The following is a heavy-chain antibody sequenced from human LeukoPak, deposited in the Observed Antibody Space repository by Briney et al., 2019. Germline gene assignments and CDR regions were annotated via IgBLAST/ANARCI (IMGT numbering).Heavy chain of an antibody. Sequence: GGSLRLSCAASGFTVSSNYMSWVRQAPGKGLEWVSVIYSGGSTYYADSVKGRFTISRDNSKNTLYLQMNSLRAEDTAVYYCARGRYYYDSSGYYYPLDYWGQGTLVTVSS. CDR1: GFTVSSNY. D-gene: IGHD3-22*01. J-gene: IGHJ4*02. CDR2: IYSGGST. V-gene: IGHV3-66*01. CDR3: ARGRYYYDSSGYYYPLDY.